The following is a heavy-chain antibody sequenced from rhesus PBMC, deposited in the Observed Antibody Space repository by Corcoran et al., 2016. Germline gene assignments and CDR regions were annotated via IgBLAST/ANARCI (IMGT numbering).Heavy chain of an antibody. CDR3: AREGIAAAGTGDY. V-gene: IGHV4S11*01. CDR2: IYGSGSST. D-gene: IGHD6-25*01. J-gene: IGHJ4*01. CDR1: GGSISSSY. Sequence: QVQLQESGPAAVKPSETLSLTCAVSGGSISSSYWSWIRQAPGKGLEWIGAIYGSGSSTNNNPSLKSRVTLSVDTSKNQLSLKLSSVTTAGTAVYYCAREGIAAAGTGDYWGQGVLVTVSS.